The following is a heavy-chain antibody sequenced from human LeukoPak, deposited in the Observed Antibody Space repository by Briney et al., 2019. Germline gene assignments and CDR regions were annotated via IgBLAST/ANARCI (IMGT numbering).Heavy chain of an antibody. CDR2: INHSGST. D-gene: IGHD4-17*01. V-gene: IGHV4-34*01. J-gene: IGHJ3*02. CDR3: ARGGGDYGARWAFDI. CDR1: GGSISSYY. Sequence: TSSETLCLSCTASGGSISSYYWSWIRQPPGKGLEWIAEINHSGSTNYNPSLKSRVTISVDTSKNQFSLKLRSVTAADTAVYYYARGGGDYGARWAFDIWGQGTMVTVSS.